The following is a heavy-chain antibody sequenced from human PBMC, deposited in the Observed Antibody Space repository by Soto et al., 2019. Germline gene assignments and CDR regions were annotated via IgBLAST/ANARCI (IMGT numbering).Heavy chain of an antibody. CDR3: ARDPLSSFAMDV. J-gene: IGHJ6*02. D-gene: IGHD3-10*02. V-gene: IGHV1-69*04. CDR2: ISPTFGRT. Sequence: QFQLVQSGAEVKKPGSSVKVSCKASGDTFSSYAISWVRQAPGKGLEWMGKISPTFGRTNYAQKFQGRLSISADNSTSKAYMELTSLESEDTAVYYCARDPLSSFAMDVWGQGTTVTVSS. CDR1: GDTFSSYA.